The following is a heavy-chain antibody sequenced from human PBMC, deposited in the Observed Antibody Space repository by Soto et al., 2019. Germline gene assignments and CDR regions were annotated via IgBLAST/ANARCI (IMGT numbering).Heavy chain of an antibody. CDR3: VRHKGPYSSGWEFDY. V-gene: IGHV5-10-1*03. CDR2: IDPSDSYT. Sequence: EVQLVQSGAEVKKPGESLRISCKGSGYSFTSYWISWVRQMPGKGLEWMGRIDPSDSYTNYSPSFQGHVTISADKSISTAYLQWSSLKASDTAMYYCVRHKGPYSSGWEFDYWGQGTLVTVSS. J-gene: IGHJ4*02. D-gene: IGHD6-19*01. CDR1: GYSFTSYW.